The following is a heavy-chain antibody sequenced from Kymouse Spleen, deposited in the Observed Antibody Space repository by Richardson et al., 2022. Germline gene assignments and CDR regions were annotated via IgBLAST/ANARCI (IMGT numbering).Heavy chain of an antibody. CDR1: GFTFSSYA. Sequence: EVQLVESGGGLVQPGGSLRLSCAASGFTFSSYAMSWVRQAPGKGLEWVSAISGSGGSTYYADSVKGRFTISRDNSKNTLYLQMNSLRAEDTAVYYCTTDNMVRGVHYYYYGMDVWGQGTTVTVSS. CDR2: ISGSGGST. J-gene: IGHJ6*02. D-gene: IGHD3-10*01. V-gene: IGHV3-23*04. CDR3: TTDNMVRGVHYYYYGMDV.